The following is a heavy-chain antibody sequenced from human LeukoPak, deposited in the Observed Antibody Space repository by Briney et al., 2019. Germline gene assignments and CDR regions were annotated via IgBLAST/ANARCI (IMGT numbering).Heavy chain of an antibody. Sequence: ASVKVSCKASGYTFTGYYIHWVRQAPGQGLEWMGIISPSGGSTSYAQQFQGRVTMTRDMSTSTVYMDLSSLRSEDTAVYYCARRYGDYQNYFDSWGQGTLVTVSS. J-gene: IGHJ4*02. CDR3: ARRYGDYQNYFDS. CDR2: ISPSGGST. D-gene: IGHD4-17*01. CDR1: GYTFTGYY. V-gene: IGHV1-46*01.